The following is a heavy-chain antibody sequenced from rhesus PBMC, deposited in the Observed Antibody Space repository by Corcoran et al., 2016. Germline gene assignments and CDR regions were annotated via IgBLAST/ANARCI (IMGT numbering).Heavy chain of an antibody. CDR1: GGSISDDYF. V-gene: IGHV4-106*01. Sequence: QVQLQESGPGLVKPSETLSLTCAVSGGSISDDYFWSWIRQPPGKGLEWIGYIYGTTGSTNYTPSLKNRVTMSIDTSKSQFSLRLSSVTAADTAVYYCARDGPYDYWGQGVLVTVSS. CDR2: IYGTTGST. J-gene: IGHJ4*01. CDR3: ARDGPYDY.